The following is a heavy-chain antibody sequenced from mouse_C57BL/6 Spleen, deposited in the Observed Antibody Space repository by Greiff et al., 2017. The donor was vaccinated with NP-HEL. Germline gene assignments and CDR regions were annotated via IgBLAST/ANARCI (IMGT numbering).Heavy chain of an antibody. CDR3: ARSGSNYVWFAY. Sequence: VKLQESGAELVRPGTSVKVSCKASGYAFTNYLIEWVKQRPGQGLEWIGVINPGSGGTNYNEKFKGKATLTADKSSSTAYMQLSSLTSEDSAVYFCARSGSNYVWFAYWGQGTLVTVSA. CDR2: INPGSGGT. J-gene: IGHJ3*01. D-gene: IGHD2-5*01. CDR1: GYAFTNYL. V-gene: IGHV1-54*01.